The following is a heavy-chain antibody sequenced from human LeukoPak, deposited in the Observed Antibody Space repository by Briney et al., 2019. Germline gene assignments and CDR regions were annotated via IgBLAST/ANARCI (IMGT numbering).Heavy chain of an antibody. Sequence: GGSLRLSCAASGFTFDDYAMHWVRQAPGKGLEWVSGISWNSGSIGYADSVKGRFTISRDNAKNSLYLQMNSLRAEDTALYYCAEDTAQWLADIDYWGQGTLVTVSS. CDR1: GFTFDDYA. J-gene: IGHJ4*02. CDR2: ISWNSGSI. V-gene: IGHV3-9*01. D-gene: IGHD6-19*01. CDR3: AEDTAQWLADIDY.